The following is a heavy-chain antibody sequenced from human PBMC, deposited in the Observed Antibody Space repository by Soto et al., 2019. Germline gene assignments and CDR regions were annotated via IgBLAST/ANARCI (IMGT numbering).Heavy chain of an antibody. J-gene: IGHJ5*02. CDR3: ARDLVRGEDNWFDP. CDR2: IYHSGST. V-gene: IGHV4-34*09. Sequence: SETLSLTCAVYGGSFSGYYWTWIRQPPGKGLEWIGYIYHSGSTTYNPSLKSRVTISVDTSKNQFSLKLSSVTAADTAVYYCARDLVRGEDNWFDPWGQGTLVTVSS. D-gene: IGHD3-10*01. CDR1: GGSFSGYY.